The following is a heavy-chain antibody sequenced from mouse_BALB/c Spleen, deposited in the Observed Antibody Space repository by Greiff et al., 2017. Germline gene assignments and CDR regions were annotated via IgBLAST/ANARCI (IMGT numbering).Heavy chain of an antibody. CDR3: ASKGYGSIFAY. Sequence: EVQLQQSGAELVKPGASVKLSCTASGFNINDSYMHWVKQRPEQGLEWIGRIDPANGNTKYDPKFQGKATITADTSSNTAYLQLSSLTSEDTAVYYCASKGYGSIFAYWGQGTLVTVSA. CDR2: IDPANGNT. J-gene: IGHJ3*01. CDR1: GFNINDSY. D-gene: IGHD2-10*02. V-gene: IGHV14-3*02.